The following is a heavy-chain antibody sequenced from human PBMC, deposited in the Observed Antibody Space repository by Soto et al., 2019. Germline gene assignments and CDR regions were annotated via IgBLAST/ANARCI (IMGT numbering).Heavy chain of an antibody. Sequence: QVQLQESGPGLVKPSETLSLTCTVSGGSISSYYWSWIRQPPGKGLEWIGYIYYSGSTNYNPSLQRRVTLAVDTSKNQFSLKLSSVTAADTAVYYCARDPQHIVVVTAIPGGYFDLWGRGTLVTVSS. V-gene: IGHV4-59*01. J-gene: IGHJ2*01. CDR1: GGSISSYY. CDR2: IYYSGST. CDR3: ARDPQHIVVVTAIPGGYFDL. D-gene: IGHD2-21*02.